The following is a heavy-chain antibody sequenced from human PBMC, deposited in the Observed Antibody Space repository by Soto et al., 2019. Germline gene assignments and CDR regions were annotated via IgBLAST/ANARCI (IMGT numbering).Heavy chain of an antibody. CDR3: ARTRGYSDYDLDY. CDR1: WFTFSSXA. D-gene: IGHD5-12*01. Sequence: LXXSCAASWFTFSSXALTWVRQSPGKVLEWVSEISYSGVSTYYADSVKGRFTISRDSYENTLSLQMKSLRVEDTAVYYCARTRGYSDYDLDYWGQGNLLTVSS. CDR2: ISYSGVST. V-gene: IGHV3-23*01. J-gene: IGHJ4*02.